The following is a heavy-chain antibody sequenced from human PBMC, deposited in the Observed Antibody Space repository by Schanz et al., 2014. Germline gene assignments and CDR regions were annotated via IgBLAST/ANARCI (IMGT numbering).Heavy chain of an antibody. D-gene: IGHD2-8*02. V-gene: IGHV4-61*02. J-gene: IGHJ6*02. CDR1: GGSISSGSYY. CDR3: ARDSLRGATGGYGMDV. CDR2: VYTSGST. Sequence: QVQLQESGPGLVKPSQTLSLTCSVSGGSISSGSYYWNWIRQPAGKGLEWIGRVYTSGSTNYNPSLKSRVTISVDTSKNQFSLKLSSVTAADTAVYYCARDSLRGATGGYGMDVWGQGTTVTVSS.